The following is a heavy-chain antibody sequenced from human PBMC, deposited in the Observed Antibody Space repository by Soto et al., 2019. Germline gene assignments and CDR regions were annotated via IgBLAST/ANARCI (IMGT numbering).Heavy chain of an antibody. Sequence: ASVKVSCKASGYSFTTHAMIWVRQAPGQRPEWMGWINTGNGNTRYSPKFQGRVNITRDTSASTAYMELSSLKSEDTAVYYCARGEQLYHYYYGMDVWGQGSTVTVSS. CDR2: INTGNGNT. CDR1: GYSFTTHA. J-gene: IGHJ6*02. V-gene: IGHV1-3*04. CDR3: ARGEQLYHYYYGMDV.